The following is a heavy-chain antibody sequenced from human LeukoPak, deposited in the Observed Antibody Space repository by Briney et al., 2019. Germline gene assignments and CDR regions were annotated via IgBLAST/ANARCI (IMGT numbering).Heavy chain of an antibody. D-gene: IGHD3-22*01. CDR2: FYTRGST. J-gene: IGHJ3*02. V-gene: IGHV4-61*09. CDR1: GASIHTGNYY. Sequence: SQTLSLTCTVSGASIHTGNYYWSWIRQSAEKGLEWIGHFYTRGSTTYNPSLESRVSISVDTAKRQFFLNLGSVTAADTAVYFCARGPYSYDSSGAFDIWGQGTMVTVSS. CDR3: ARGPYSYDSSGAFDI.